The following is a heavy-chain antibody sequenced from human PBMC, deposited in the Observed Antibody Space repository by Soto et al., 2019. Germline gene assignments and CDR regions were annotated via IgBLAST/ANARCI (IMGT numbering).Heavy chain of an antibody. J-gene: IGHJ4*02. CDR2: IYYSGTT. D-gene: IGHD1-26*01. CDR1: GYSISSSNW. CDR3: ARGLISGSHYSGGWYDFVS. Sequence: SETLSLTCAVSGYSISSSNWWGWIRQPPGKGLEWIGYIYYSGTTYYNPSLKSRVTMSVHTSNSQFSLELSSVTAADTAVYYCARGLISGSHYSGGWYDFVSWGQGTQVTVS. V-gene: IGHV4-28*03.